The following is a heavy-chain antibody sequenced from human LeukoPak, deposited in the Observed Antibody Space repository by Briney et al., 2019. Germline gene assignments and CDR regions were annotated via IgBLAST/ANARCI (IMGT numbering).Heavy chain of an antibody. CDR2: IIPIFGTA. J-gene: IGHJ4*02. V-gene: IGHV1-69*05. D-gene: IGHD5-24*01. CDR3: ARRMEMATAIWFDY. Sequence: SVKVSCKASGGTFSSYAISWVRQAPGQGLEWMGGIIPIFGTANYAQKLQGRVTMTTDTSTSTAYMELRSLRSDDTAVYYCARRMEMATAIWFDYWGQGTLVTVSS. CDR1: GGTFSSYA.